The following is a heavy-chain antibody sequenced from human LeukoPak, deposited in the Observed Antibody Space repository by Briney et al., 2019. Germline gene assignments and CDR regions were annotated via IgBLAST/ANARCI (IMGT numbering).Heavy chain of an antibody. CDR3: ARWERSYGDHQVIDY. V-gene: IGHV5-10-1*01. Sequence: GESLKISCQGSGSSFTSYWISWVRQMPGKGLEWMGRIDPSDSYTNYSPSFQGHVTISADKSISTAYLQWSSLKASDTAMYYCARWERSYGDHQVIDYWGQGTLVTVSS. J-gene: IGHJ4*02. CDR2: IDPSDSYT. CDR1: GSSFTSYW. D-gene: IGHD4-17*01.